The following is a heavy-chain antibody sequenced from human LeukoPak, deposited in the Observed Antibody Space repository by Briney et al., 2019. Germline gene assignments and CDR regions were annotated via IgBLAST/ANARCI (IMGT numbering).Heavy chain of an antibody. CDR3: AKDLGYCSGGSYYRWFDP. Sequence: GGSLRLSCAASGFTFSSYAMSWVRQAPGKGLEWVSAISGSGGSTYYADFVKGRFTISRDNSKNTLYLQMNSLRAEDTAVYYCAKDLGYCSGGSYYRWFDPWGQGTLVTVSS. D-gene: IGHD2-15*01. J-gene: IGHJ5*02. V-gene: IGHV3-23*01. CDR1: GFTFSSYA. CDR2: ISGSGGST.